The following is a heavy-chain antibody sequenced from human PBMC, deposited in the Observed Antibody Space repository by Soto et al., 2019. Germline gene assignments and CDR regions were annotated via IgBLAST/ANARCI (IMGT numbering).Heavy chain of an antibody. CDR1: GFTFSSYS. CDR3: ARDRYCSSTSCYFVY. Sequence: GGSLRLSCAASGFTFSSYSMNWVRQAPGKGLEWVSSISSSSSYIYYADSVKGRFTISRDNAKNSLYLQMNSLRAEDTAVYYCARDRYCSSTSCYFVYWGQGTLVTASS. V-gene: IGHV3-21*01. J-gene: IGHJ4*02. CDR2: ISSSSSYI. D-gene: IGHD2-2*01.